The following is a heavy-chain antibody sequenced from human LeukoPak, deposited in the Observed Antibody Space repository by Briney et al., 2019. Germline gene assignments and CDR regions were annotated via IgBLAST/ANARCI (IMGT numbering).Heavy chain of an antibody. D-gene: IGHD3-9*01. CDR1: GFTFSSYW. CDR2: TGEDGSEK. V-gene: IGHV3-7*04. CDR3: VRADWFSLDY. Sequence: GGSPRLSCAASGFTFSSYWMAWVRQPPGKGLEWVASTGEDGSEKHYVDSVKGRFTISRDNAKNSVYLQMNSLRSEDTAIYYCVRADWFSLDYWGQGTLVTLSS. J-gene: IGHJ4*02.